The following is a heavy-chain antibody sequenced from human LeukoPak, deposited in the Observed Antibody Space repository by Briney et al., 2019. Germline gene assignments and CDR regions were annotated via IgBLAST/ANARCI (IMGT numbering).Heavy chain of an antibody. CDR2: IAIGGDT. V-gene: IGHV3-13*01. CDR1: GFTFSNYD. Sequence: GGSLRLSCAASGFTFSNYDMHWVRQPTGKGLEWVAAIAIGGDTYYPASVKGRFTISRENAKNSLYLQMNSLRAGDTAVYYCARQHPYYYDSSGYYFDYWGQGTLVTVSS. CDR3: ARQHPYYYDSSGYYFDY. D-gene: IGHD3-22*01. J-gene: IGHJ4*02.